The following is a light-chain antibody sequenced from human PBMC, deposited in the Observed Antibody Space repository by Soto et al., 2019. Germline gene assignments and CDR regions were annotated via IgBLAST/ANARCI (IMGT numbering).Light chain of an antibody. V-gene: IGKV3-20*01. J-gene: IGKJ1*01. Sequence: EIVLTQSPGTLSLSPGERATLSCRASQSVSNNYLAWYQQKPGQAPGLLIYGASSRATGIPDRFSGSGSGTEFTLTISRLEPEDSAVFYCQQYGSSPRTFGQGTRVEIK. CDR1: QSVSNNY. CDR3: QQYGSSPRT. CDR2: GAS.